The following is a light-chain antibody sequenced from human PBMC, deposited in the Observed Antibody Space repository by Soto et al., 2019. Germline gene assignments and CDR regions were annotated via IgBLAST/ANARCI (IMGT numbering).Light chain of an antibody. V-gene: IGKV3-15*01. CDR3: QQYNDWPPRWT. J-gene: IGKJ1*01. CDR2: RAS. CDR1: QSVTVN. Sequence: EIVMTQSPATLSLSPGERATLSCRASQSVTVNLAWYQQKPGQAPRLLIYRASTRATGIPAGFSGGGSGTEFTLTISSLQSEDFAVYICQQYNDWPPRWTFGQGTKVEIK.